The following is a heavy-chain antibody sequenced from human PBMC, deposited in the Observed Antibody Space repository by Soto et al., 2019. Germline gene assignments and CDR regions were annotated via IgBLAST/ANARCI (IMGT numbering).Heavy chain of an antibody. CDR3: ATVFGFGGMDV. Sequence: PSETLSLTCTVSGGSISSGGYYWSWIRQHPGKGLEWIGYIYYSGSTYYNPSLKSRVTISVDTSKNRFSLKLSSVTAADTAVYYCATVFGFGGMDVWGQGTTVTVSS. CDR1: GGSISSGGYY. D-gene: IGHD3-10*01. J-gene: IGHJ6*02. V-gene: IGHV4-31*03. CDR2: IYYSGST.